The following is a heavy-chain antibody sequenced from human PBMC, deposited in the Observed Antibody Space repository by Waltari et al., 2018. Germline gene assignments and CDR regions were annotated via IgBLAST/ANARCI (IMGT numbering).Heavy chain of an antibody. Sequence: QVQLQESGPGLVKPSETLSLTCTVSRYSISSGNYWGWNRQPPGKGLEWIGSIYHSGNTYYNPSLKSRVTISVDTSKNQFSLKLNSVTAADTAVYYCARDPAGAANWFDPWGQGTLVTVSS. CDR3: ARDPAGAANWFDP. CDR2: IYHSGNT. V-gene: IGHV4-38-2*02. J-gene: IGHJ5*02. CDR1: RYSISSGNY.